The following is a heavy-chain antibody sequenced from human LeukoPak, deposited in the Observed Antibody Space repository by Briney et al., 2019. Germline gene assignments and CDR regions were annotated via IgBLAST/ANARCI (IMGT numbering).Heavy chain of an antibody. CDR2: IYYSGST. J-gene: IGHJ4*02. V-gene: IGHV4-30-4*01. CDR1: GGSISSGDYY. D-gene: IGHD6-13*01. Sequence: SETLSLTCTVSGGSISSGDYYWSWIRQPPGKGLEWIGYIYYSGSTYCNPSLKSRVTISVDTSKNQFSLKLSSVTAADTAVYYCARDRAGSFDYWGQGTLVTVSS. CDR3: ARDRAGSFDY.